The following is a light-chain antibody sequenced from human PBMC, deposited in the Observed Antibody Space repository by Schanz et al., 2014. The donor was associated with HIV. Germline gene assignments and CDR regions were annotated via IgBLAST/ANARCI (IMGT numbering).Light chain of an antibody. V-gene: IGKV3D-20*02. CDR1: QSVSSNF. J-gene: IGKJ4*01. CDR3: QQRSSWPLLA. CDR2: AAS. Sequence: EIVLTQSPDTLSLSPGERATLSCRASQSVSSNFLAWYQQKPGQAPRLLICAASTRATGIPDRFSGSGSGTDCTLAISRLEPEDVAVYYCQQRSSWPLLAFGGGTRVEVK.